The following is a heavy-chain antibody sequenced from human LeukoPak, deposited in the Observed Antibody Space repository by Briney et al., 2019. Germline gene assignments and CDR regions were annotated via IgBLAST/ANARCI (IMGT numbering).Heavy chain of an antibody. J-gene: IGHJ3*02. CDR3: ARDLDRDAFDI. V-gene: IGHV3-21*01. D-gene: IGHD1-1*01. CDR1: GFTFSSYN. Sequence: PGGPLRLSCAASGFTFSSYNMNWVRQAPGKGLEWVSSISITSTYIYYADSVKGRFTISRDNAKNSLYLQMNSLRAEDTAVYYCARDLDRDAFDIWGQGTMVTVSS. CDR2: ISITSTYI.